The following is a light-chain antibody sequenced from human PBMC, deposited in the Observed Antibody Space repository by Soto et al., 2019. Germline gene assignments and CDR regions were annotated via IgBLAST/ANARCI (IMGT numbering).Light chain of an antibody. CDR2: RND. J-gene: IGLJ2*01. V-gene: IGLV1-47*01. Sequence: QSVLTQPPSASGTPGQRVTISCSGSSSNIGSNYVYWYQQFPGSAPKLLIYRNDQRPSGVPDRFSGSKSGTSASLAISGPRSEDEADYYCAAWDDSLSAVVFVGGTKLTVL. CDR1: SSNIGSNY. CDR3: AAWDDSLSAVV.